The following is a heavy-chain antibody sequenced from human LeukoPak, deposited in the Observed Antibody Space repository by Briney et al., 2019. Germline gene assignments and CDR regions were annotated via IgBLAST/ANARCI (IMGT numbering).Heavy chain of an antibody. CDR2: ISYDGSNK. Sequence: GRSLRLSCAASGFTFSDYAMHWVRQAPGKGLEWVAVISYDGSNKYYADSVKGRFTTSRDNSKNTLYLQMNSLRTDDTAVYHCAKAGCSSTSCYTNCWGQGTLVTVSP. J-gene: IGHJ4*02. CDR1: GFTFSDYA. V-gene: IGHV3-30*18. D-gene: IGHD2-2*02. CDR3: AKAGCSSTSCYTNC.